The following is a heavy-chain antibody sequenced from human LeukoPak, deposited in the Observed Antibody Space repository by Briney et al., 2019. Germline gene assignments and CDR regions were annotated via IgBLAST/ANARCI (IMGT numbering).Heavy chain of an antibody. D-gene: IGHD6-19*01. CDR1: GFTFSSYW. CDR3: ARGGIAVAEDAFDI. Sequence: PGGSLRLSCAASGFTFSSYWMSWIRQPPGKGLEWIGYIYYSGSTNYNPSLKSRVTISVDTSKNQFSLKLSSVTAADTAVYYCARGGIAVAEDAFDIWGQGTMVTVSS. CDR2: IYYSGST. V-gene: IGHV4-59*01. J-gene: IGHJ3*02.